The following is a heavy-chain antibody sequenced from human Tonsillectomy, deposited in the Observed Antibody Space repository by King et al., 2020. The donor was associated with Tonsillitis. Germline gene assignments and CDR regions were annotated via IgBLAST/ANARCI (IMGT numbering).Heavy chain of an antibody. V-gene: IGHV4-61*02. CDR1: GGSISSGIYY. Sequence: QMPLQESGPGLVKPSQTLSLTCIVSGGSISSGIYYWSWIRQPAGKGLEWIGRIYTSGTTNYNSSLKSRVSMSVDTSKNQFSLKLSSVTAADTAVYYCAREYYDFVFDPWGQGTLVTVSS. J-gene: IGHJ5*02. CDR3: AREYYDFVFDP. D-gene: IGHD3-3*01. CDR2: IYTSGTT.